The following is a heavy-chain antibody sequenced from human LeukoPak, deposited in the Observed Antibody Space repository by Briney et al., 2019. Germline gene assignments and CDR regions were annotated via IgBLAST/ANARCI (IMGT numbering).Heavy chain of an antibody. Sequence: SETLSLTSTVSGGSISSYHWSWIRQPPGKGLEWIGHIYYTGSTNYDPSLKSRVTISLDTSKNQFSLKLSSVTAADTAVYYCTRSLGVVIHGGMDVWGQGTTVTVSS. CDR1: GGSISSYH. CDR3: TRSLGVVIHGGMDV. J-gene: IGHJ6*02. V-gene: IGHV4-59*01. D-gene: IGHD3-3*01. CDR2: IYYTGST.